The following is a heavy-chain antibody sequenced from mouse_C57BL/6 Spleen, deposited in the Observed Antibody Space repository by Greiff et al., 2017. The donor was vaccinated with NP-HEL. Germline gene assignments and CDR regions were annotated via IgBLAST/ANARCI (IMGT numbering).Heavy chain of an antibody. CDR1: GFTFSDYG. V-gene: IGHV5-17*01. CDR3: ARYGLYAMDY. J-gene: IGHJ4*01. Sequence: EVKLVESGGGLVKPGGSLKLSCAASGFTFSDYGMHWVRQAPEKGLEWVAYISSGSSTIYYADTVKGRFTISRDNAKNTLFLQMTSLRSEDTAMYYCARYGLYAMDYWGQGTSVTVSS. CDR2: ISSGSSTI. D-gene: IGHD1-1*02.